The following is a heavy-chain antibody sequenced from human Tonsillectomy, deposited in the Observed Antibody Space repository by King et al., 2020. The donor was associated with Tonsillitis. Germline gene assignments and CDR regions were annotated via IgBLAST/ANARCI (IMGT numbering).Heavy chain of an antibody. CDR3: ARVGFYCSSTSCPLDY. V-gene: IGHV1-69*01. Sequence: QLVQSRAEVKKPGSSVKVSCKASGDTFSNYAISWVRQAPGQGLEWMGGIIPIFGTANYAQKFQGRVTITADESTSTAYMELSSLRSEDTAVYYCARVGFYCSSTSCPLDYWGQGTLVTVSS. D-gene: IGHD2-2*01. CDR1: GDTFSNYA. J-gene: IGHJ4*02. CDR2: IIPIFGTA.